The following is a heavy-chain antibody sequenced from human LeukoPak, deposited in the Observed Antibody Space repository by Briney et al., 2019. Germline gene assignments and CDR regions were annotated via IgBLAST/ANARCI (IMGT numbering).Heavy chain of an antibody. Sequence: GASVKVSCKASGYTFTSYLMHWVRQAPGQGLEWMGWISPNSGDTKYAQNFQGRVTMTRDTSISTAYMEVSRLRSHDTAVYYCVTGLTTVATWLYLWGRGTLVTVSS. J-gene: IGHJ2*01. CDR3: VTGLTTVATWLYL. D-gene: IGHD4-23*01. CDR2: ISPNSGDT. V-gene: IGHV1-2*02. CDR1: GYTFTSYL.